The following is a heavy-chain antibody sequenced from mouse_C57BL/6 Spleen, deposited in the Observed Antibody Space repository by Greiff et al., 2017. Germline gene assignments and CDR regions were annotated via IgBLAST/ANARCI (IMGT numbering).Heavy chain of an antibody. CDR3: ARADDGYDYAMDY. CDR1: GYAFTNYL. D-gene: IGHD2-3*01. Sequence: QVQLKQSGAELVRPGTSVKVSCKASGYAFTNYLIEWVKQRPGQGLEWIGVINPGSGGTNYNEKFKGKATLTADKSSSTAYMQLSSLTSEDSAVYFCARADDGYDYAMDYWGQGTSVTVSS. V-gene: IGHV1-54*01. J-gene: IGHJ4*01. CDR2: INPGSGGT.